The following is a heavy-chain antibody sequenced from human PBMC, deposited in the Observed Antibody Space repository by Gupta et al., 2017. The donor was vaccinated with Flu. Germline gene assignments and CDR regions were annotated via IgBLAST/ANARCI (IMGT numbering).Heavy chain of an antibody. J-gene: IGHJ5*02. D-gene: IGHD3-22*01. CDR1: GFTFRSHA. CDR2: ISGNGEST. CDR3: AKGAEGVTMIIVSCFDP. Sequence: EVQLLESGGTLAQPGGSLRLSCVASGFTFRSHAMNWVRQAPGKGLEWVAGISGNGESTYYIQSVKGRFSISRDNSKNTLYLQMDSLRAEDTAVYHCAKGAEGVTMIIVSCFDPWGQGTLVTVSS. V-gene: IGHV3-23*01.